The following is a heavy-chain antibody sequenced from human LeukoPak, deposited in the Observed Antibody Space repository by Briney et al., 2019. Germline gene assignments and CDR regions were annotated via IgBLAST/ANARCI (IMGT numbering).Heavy chain of an antibody. CDR2: IYYSGST. Sequence: SETLSLTCTVSGGSISRSRDYWGWIRQPPGKGLEWIGSIYYSGSTFYNPSLKSRVTISVDTPKNQFSLKLSSVTAADTAVYYCARTANYYYNYMDVWGKGTTVTVSS. CDR1: GGSISRSRDY. V-gene: IGHV4-39*07. J-gene: IGHJ6*03. CDR3: ARTANYYYNYMDV.